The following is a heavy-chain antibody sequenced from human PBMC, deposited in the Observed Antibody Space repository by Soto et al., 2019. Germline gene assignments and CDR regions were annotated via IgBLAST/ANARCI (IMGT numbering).Heavy chain of an antibody. CDR3: AHTGGLKRIGNWFDP. CDR1: GFSPSTSGVG. Sequence: SGPTLVNPTQTLTLTCTFSGFSPSTSGVGVGWIRQPPGKALEWLALIYWNDDKRYSPSLKSRLTITKDTSKNKVVLTMTNMDPVAPAPSSCAHTGGLKRIGNWFDPWGQGTLVTASS. CDR2: IYWNDDK. V-gene: IGHV2-5*01. D-gene: IGHD1-26*01. J-gene: IGHJ5*02.